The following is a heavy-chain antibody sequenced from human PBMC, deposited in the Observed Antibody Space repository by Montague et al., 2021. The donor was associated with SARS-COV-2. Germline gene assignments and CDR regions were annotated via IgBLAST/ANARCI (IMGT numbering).Heavy chain of an antibody. D-gene: IGHD1-26*01. CDR1: GDSMSGSNSY. J-gene: IGHJ5*02. V-gene: IGHV4-39*01. Sequence: SEILSLTCSVSGDSMSGSNSYWGWIRQPPGKGLESIGSISYTGSTSYNASLKSRVTMSVDTSKNEFSLRLSSVTASDTAVYYCARLYTQKTLVGASRRRWFDPWGQGTLVTVSS. CDR2: ISYTGST. CDR3: ARLYTQKTLVGASRRRWFDP.